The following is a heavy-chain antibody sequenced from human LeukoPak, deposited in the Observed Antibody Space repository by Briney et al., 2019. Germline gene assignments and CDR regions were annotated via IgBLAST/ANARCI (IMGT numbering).Heavy chain of an antibody. CDR3: ARYTLELLIDP. Sequence: SETLSLTCSVSGGSISSGDYYWSWIRQPPGKGLEWIGYIYYSGSTYYNPSPKSRVTISVDTSKNQFSLKLSSVTAADTAVYYCARYTLELLIDPWGQGTLVTVFS. CDR1: GGSISSGDYY. V-gene: IGHV4-30-4*08. D-gene: IGHD2-2*02. CDR2: IYYSGST. J-gene: IGHJ5*02.